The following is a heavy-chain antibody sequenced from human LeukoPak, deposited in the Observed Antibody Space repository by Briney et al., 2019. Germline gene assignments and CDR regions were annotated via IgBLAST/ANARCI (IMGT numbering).Heavy chain of an antibody. CDR1: GFTFSSYA. CDR2: ITTRSTYI. Sequence: GGSLRLSCAASGFTFSSYAMNWVRQAPGKGLEWVSSITTRSTYIYYADSVKGRFTISRDNAKKSLYLQMNSLRAEDTAVYYCARDREGHRYGYDYYMDVWGKGTTVTVSS. J-gene: IGHJ6*03. D-gene: IGHD5-18*01. V-gene: IGHV3-21*01. CDR3: ARDREGHRYGYDYYMDV.